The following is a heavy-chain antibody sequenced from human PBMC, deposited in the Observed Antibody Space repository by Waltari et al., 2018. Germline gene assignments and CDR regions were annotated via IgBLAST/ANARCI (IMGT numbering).Heavy chain of an antibody. CDR2: ISGSGGST. Sequence: VQLLESGGGLVQSGGSLRLSCAASGFPFRSYAIHWVRPAPGKGWEWVAVISGSGGSTDYADSVNGRFTISRDNSKNTLYLQMNNLRVEDTAVYYCASSLYGDYTQIWGRVFDYWGQGTLVTVSS. CDR3: ASSLYGDYTQIWGRVFDY. V-gene: IGHV3-23*01. D-gene: IGHD4-17*01. J-gene: IGHJ4*02. CDR1: GFPFRSYA.